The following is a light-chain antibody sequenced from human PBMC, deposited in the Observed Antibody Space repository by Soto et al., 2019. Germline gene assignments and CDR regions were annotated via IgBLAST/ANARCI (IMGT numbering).Light chain of an antibody. J-gene: IGKJ3*01. CDR3: QQYNDWPFT. Sequence: EIVMTQSPATLSVSPGERVTLSCRASQGVSSNLAWYQQKPGQAPRLLIYGASTRAAGLPATFSGSGSGTEFTLTIDSLQSEDFAIYYCQQYNDWPFTFGPGTKMDI. CDR1: QGVSSN. CDR2: GAS. V-gene: IGKV3-15*01.